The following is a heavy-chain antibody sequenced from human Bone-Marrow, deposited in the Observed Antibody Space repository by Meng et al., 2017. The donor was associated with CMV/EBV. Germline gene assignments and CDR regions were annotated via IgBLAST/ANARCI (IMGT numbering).Heavy chain of an antibody. CDR3: ARDYSSSSKGMDV. D-gene: IGHD6-6*01. J-gene: IGHJ6*02. Sequence: GSLRLSCTVSGGSISSSSYYWGWIRQPPGKGLEWIGSIYYSGSTYYNPSLKSRVTISVDTSKNQFSLKLNSVTAADTAVYYCARDYSSSSKGMDVWGRGTTVTVSS. CDR2: IYYSGST. V-gene: IGHV4-39*07. CDR1: GGSISSSSYY.